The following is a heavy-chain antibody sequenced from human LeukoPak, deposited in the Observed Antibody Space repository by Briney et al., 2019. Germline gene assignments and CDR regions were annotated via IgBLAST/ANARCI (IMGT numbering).Heavy chain of an antibody. D-gene: IGHD5-12*01. CDR3: VRVNWLHYSGMDV. J-gene: IGHJ6*02. Sequence: GGSLRLSCAASGFAFSNYDFHWVRQVTGKGLEWVSGIGTTGDTYYPGSVKGRFTISRENAKISFYLQMNSLRAGDTAVYYCVRVNWLHYSGMDVWGQGTTVTVSS. V-gene: IGHV3-13*01. CDR2: IGTTGDT. CDR1: GFAFSNYD.